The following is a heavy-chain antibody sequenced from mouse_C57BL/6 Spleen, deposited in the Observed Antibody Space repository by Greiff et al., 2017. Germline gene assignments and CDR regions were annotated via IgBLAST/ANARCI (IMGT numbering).Heavy chain of an antibody. CDR1: GYTFTSYW. Sequence: QQSCKASGYTFTSYWMQWVKQRPGQGLEWIGEIDPSDSYTNYNQKFKGKATLTVDTSSSTAYMQLSSLTSEDSAVYYCARKGVSYYFDYWGQGTTLTVSS. CDR2: IDPSDSYT. CDR3: ARKGVSYYFDY. J-gene: IGHJ2*01. V-gene: IGHV1-50*01.